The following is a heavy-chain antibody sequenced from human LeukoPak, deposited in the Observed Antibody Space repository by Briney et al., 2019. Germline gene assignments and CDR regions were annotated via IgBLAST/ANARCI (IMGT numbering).Heavy chain of an antibody. J-gene: IGHJ4*02. Sequence: GGSLRLSCTASGFTFGDYAMSWFRQAPGKGLEWVGFIRSKAYSGTTVYAASVKRRFTISRDDSKSIAYLQMNSLKTEDTAVYYCTRGRYYGSGSRYSFDYWGQGTLVTVSS. V-gene: IGHV3-49*03. CDR2: IRSKAYSGTT. CDR3: TRGRYYGSGSRYSFDY. CDR1: GFTFGDYA. D-gene: IGHD3-10*01.